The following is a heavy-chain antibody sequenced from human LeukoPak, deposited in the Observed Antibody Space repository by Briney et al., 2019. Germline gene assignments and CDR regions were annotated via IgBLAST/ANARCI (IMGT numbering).Heavy chain of an antibody. D-gene: IGHD3-3*01. CDR1: GFTFSSYG. CDR3: ARVTAYDFWSAIRD. CDR2: ISYDGSNK. Sequence: GGSLRLSCAASGFTFSSYGMHWVRQAPGKGLEWVAVISYDGSNKYYADSVKGRFTISRDNSKNTLYLQMNSLRAEDTAVYYCARVTAYDFWSAIRDWGQGTLVTVSS. J-gene: IGHJ4*02. V-gene: IGHV3-30*19.